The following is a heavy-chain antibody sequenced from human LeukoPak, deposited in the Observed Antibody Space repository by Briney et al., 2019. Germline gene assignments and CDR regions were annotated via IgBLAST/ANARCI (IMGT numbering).Heavy chain of an antibody. D-gene: IGHD3-3*01. CDR2: TYYTGTT. CDR1: GGSISPDY. Sequence: SETLSLTCTISGGSISPDYWSWIRQPPGKGLDWIGYTYYTGTTNYNPSLKSRVTITVETSKNQFSLKLSSVTAADTAVYYCARLSRGYSYYFDYWGQGTLVTVSS. J-gene: IGHJ4*02. CDR3: ARLSRGYSYYFDY. V-gene: IGHV4-59*08.